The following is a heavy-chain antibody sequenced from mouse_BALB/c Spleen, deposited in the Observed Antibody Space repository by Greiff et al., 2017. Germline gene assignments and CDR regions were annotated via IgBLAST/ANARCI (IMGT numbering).Heavy chain of an antibody. D-gene: IGHD1-1*01. J-gene: IGHJ2*01. CDR1: GFNIKDTY. CDR3: ALLSLITTVYFDY. Sequence: EVQLQQSGAELVKPGASVKLSCTASGFNIKDTYMHWVKQRPEQGLEWIGRIDPANGNTKYDPKFQGKATITADTSSNTAYLQLSSLTSEDTAVYYCALLSLITTVYFDYWGQGTTLTVSS. V-gene: IGHV14-3*02. CDR2: IDPANGNT.